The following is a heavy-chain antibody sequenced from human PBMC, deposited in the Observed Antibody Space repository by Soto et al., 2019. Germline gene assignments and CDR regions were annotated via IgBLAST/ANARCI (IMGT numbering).Heavy chain of an antibody. D-gene: IGHD3-16*01. V-gene: IGHV4-30-4*01. CDR2: ISYSGST. CDR3: ARGPPFH. Sequence: SETLSLTCTVSGGSISSGNYYWSWIRQPPGKGLEWIGFISYSGSTYYNPSLKSRVTISVDRSKNQFSLKLSSVTAADTAVYYCARGPPFHWGQGTLVTVSS. CDR1: GGSISSGNYY. J-gene: IGHJ4*02.